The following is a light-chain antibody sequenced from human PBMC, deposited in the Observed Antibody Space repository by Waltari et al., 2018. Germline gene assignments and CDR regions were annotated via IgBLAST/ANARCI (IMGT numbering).Light chain of an antibody. CDR1: QSVSSSY. CDR3: QQYGSSPT. J-gene: IGKJ2*01. V-gene: IGKV3-20*01. Sequence: EIVLTQSPGTLSLSPGERATLSCRASQSVSSSYLAWYQQKTGQAPRLIIYGASSRATGIPDRFSGSGSGTDFTLTISRLEPEDFAVYYCQQYGSSPTFGQGTKLEIK. CDR2: GAS.